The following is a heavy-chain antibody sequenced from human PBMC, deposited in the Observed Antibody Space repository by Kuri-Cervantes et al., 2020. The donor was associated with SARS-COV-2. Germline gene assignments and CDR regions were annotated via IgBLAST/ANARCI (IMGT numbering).Heavy chain of an antibody. J-gene: IGHJ6*02. CDR3: ARASVVVPAAINSRGMDV. Sequence: SVKVSCKASGGTFSHFGISWVRQAPGQGFEWVGRIIPVLNLTEYADKFQGRVRITADMSATTAYMELSSLRSDDTAVYYCARASVVVPAAINSRGMDVWGQGTTVTVSS. CDR1: GGTFSHFG. V-gene: IGHV1-69*04. D-gene: IGHD2-2*01. CDR2: IIPVLNLT.